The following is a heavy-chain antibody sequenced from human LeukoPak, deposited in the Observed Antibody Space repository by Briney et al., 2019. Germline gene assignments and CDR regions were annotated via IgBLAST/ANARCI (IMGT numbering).Heavy chain of an antibody. V-gene: IGHV4-34*01. J-gene: IGHJ4*02. CDR2: INHSGST. D-gene: IGHD6-13*01. Sequence: SETLSLTCAVYGGSFSGYYWSWIRQPPGKGLEWIGEINHSGSTNYNPSLESRVTISVDTSKNQFSLKLSSVTAADTAVYYCARGRGYSRWGQGTLVTVSS. CDR3: ARGRGYSR. CDR1: GGSFSGYY.